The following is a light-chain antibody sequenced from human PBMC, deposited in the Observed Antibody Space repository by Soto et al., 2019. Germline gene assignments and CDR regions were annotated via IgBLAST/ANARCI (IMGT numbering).Light chain of an antibody. CDR3: QQYKRYST. CDR2: HAS. J-gene: IGKJ2*01. V-gene: IGKV1-5*01. Sequence: DIQMTQSPSTLSASVGDRVTITCRASQSISSWLAWYQQKPGKAPKLLIYHASSLESGVPSRFSGSGSGTEFTLTISRLQPDDFAAYYCQQYKRYSTFGQGTKLEIK. CDR1: QSISSW.